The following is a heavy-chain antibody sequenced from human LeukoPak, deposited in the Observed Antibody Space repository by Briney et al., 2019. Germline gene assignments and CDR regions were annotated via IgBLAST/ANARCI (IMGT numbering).Heavy chain of an antibody. CDR2: INHSGST. J-gene: IGHJ4*02. Sequence: PSETLSLTCAVYGGSFSGYYWSWIRQPPGKGLEWIGEINHSGSTNYNPSLKSRVTISVDTSKNQFSLKLSSVTAADTAVYYCARGLRRYSGSYLDYWGQGTLVTVSS. CDR1: GGSFSGYY. D-gene: IGHD1-26*01. CDR3: ARGLRRYSGSYLDY. V-gene: IGHV4-34*01.